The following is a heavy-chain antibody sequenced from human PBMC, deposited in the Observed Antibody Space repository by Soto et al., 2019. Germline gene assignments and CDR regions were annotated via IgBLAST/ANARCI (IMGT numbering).Heavy chain of an antibody. J-gene: IGHJ6*03. CDR2: INHSSST. CDR3: ARGRGEAAAGLHRPAWNYYYYYDMDV. V-gene: IGHV4-34*01. CDR1: GGSFSGYY. Sequence: SETLSLPSAVYGGSFSGYYWSWIRQPPGKGREWIGEINHSSSTNYNTPLKSRGTILVDTTKNQFSLKLSSVAAADTAVYYCARGRGEAAAGLHRPAWNYYYYYDMDVWGKGTTVTVSS. D-gene: IGHD6-13*01.